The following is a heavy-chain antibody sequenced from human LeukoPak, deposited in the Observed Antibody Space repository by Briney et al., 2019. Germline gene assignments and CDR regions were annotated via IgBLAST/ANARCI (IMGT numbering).Heavy chain of an antibody. D-gene: IGHD2-2*01. CDR3: ARDGGDIVVVPAAI. CDR2: INPNSGGT. V-gene: IGHV1-2*02. J-gene: IGHJ4*02. CDR1: GYTFTGYY. Sequence: GASVKVSCKASGYTFTGYYMHWVRQAPGQGLEWMGWINPNSGGTNYAQKFQGRVTMTRDTSIGTAYMELSRLRSDDTAVYYCARDGGDIVVVPAAIWGQGTLVTVSS.